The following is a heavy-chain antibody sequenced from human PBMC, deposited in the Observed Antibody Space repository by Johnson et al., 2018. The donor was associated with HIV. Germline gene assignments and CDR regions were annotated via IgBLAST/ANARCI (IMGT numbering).Heavy chain of an antibody. CDR1: GFTFSDYY. Sequence: VQLVESGGGLVKPGGSLRLSCAASGFTFSDYYMSWIRQAPGKGLEWVSYISGSGGAIYYADSVKGRFTISRGNAKNSLYLQMNSLKTEDTAVYYCTTNPVAFDIWGQGTMVTVSS. CDR2: ISGSGGAI. J-gene: IGHJ3*02. V-gene: IGHV3-11*01. CDR3: TTNPVAFDI. D-gene: IGHD1-14*01.